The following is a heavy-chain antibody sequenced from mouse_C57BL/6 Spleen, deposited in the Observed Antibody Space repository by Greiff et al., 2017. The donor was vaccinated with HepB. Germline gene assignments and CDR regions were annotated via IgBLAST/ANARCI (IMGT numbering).Heavy chain of an antibody. D-gene: IGHD3-2*02. CDR3: ASTAQATSWFAY. J-gene: IGHJ3*01. CDR1: GFTFSDYG. CDR2: ISNLAYSI. V-gene: IGHV5-15*01. Sequence: EVQGVESGGGLVQPGGSLKLSCAASGFTFSDYGMAWVRQAPRKGPEWVAFISNLAYSIYYADTVTGRFTISRENAKNTLYLEMSSLRSEDTAMYYCASTAQATSWFAYWGQGTLVTVSA.